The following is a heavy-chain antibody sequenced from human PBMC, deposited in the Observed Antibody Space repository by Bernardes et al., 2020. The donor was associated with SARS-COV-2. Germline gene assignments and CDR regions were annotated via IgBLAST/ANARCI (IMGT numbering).Heavy chain of an antibody. J-gene: IGHJ2*01. CDR3: ARVSGISWYFDL. D-gene: IGHD6-25*01. CDR1: GFTFSSSW. CDR2: IKQDGSEK. Sequence: GGSLRLSCAASGFTFSSSWMSWVRQAPGKGLEWVANIKQDGSEKYYVDSVKGRFTISRDNAKNSLYLQMKSLRAEDTAVYYCARVSGISWYFDLWGRGTLVTVSS. V-gene: IGHV3-7*01.